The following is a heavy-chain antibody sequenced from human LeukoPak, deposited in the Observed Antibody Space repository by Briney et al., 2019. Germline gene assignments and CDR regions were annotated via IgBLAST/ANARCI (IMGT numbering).Heavy chain of an antibody. D-gene: IGHD6-19*01. Sequence: SETLSLTCTVSSGSISNGGYYWVWIRQPPGKGLEWIGSIYYSGTSYYNPSLTSRVTISVGTSKNQFSLKLSSVTAADTAVYYCARAVMVAVAGGRFDYWGQGTLVTVSS. CDR2: IYYSGTS. CDR1: SGSISNGGYY. CDR3: ARAVMVAVAGGRFDY. V-gene: IGHV4-39*07. J-gene: IGHJ4*02.